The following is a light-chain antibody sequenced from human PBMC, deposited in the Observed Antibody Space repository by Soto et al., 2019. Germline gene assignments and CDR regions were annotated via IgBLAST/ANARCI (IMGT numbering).Light chain of an antibody. CDR1: QSVSSNY. V-gene: IGKV3D-20*02. CDR3: QQRSNWPDT. J-gene: IGKJ5*01. Sequence: IVLTQSPGTLSLSPGERGALSCRASQSVSSNYVAWYQQKPGQAPRLLIYDASNRATGIPARFSGSGSGTDFTLTISSLEPEDFAVYYCQQRSNWPDTFGQGTRLEIK. CDR2: DAS.